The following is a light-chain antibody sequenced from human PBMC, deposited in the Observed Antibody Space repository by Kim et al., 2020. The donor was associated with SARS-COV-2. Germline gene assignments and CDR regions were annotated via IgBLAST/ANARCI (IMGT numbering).Light chain of an antibody. CDR1: TGAVTSGYY. V-gene: IGLV7-43*01. CDR2: ITT. CDR3: LLYYGGALV. J-gene: IGLJ2*01. Sequence: QAVVTQEPSLTVSPGGTVTLTCASSTGAVTSGYYPNWFQQKPGQAPRALIYITTNRHSWTPARFPGSLLGGKAALTLSGVQPEDEAEYYCLLYYGGALVFGGGTQLTVL.